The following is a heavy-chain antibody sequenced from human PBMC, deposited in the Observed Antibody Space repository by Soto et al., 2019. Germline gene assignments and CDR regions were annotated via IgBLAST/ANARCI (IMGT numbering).Heavy chain of an antibody. Sequence: GGSLRLSCVVSGFTFSSYWMNWVRQAPGKGPEWVANIKQDGSEKYYVDSAKGRFTISRDNAKNSLYLKMNSLSAEDTAIYYCATSRTFDYWGQGTLVTVSS. CDR1: GFTFSSYW. J-gene: IGHJ4*02. V-gene: IGHV3-7*01. CDR3: ATSRTFDY. CDR2: IKQDGSEK. D-gene: IGHD6-13*01.